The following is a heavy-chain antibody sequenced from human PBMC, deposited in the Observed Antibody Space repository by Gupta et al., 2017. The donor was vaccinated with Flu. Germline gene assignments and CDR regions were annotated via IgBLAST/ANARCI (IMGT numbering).Heavy chain of an antibody. CDR3: TKGDWFDY. CDR2: ISWNSGSI. CDR1: GFTFDDYA. V-gene: IGHV3-9*01. J-gene: IGHJ4*02. Sequence: EVQLVESGGGLVQPGRSLRLSCAASGFTFDDYAMHWVRQAPGKGLEWVSGISWNSGSIDYADSVKGRFTISRDNAKNSLYLQMNSLRVEDTALYYCTKGDWFDYWGQGTLVTVSS. D-gene: IGHD3/OR15-3a*01.